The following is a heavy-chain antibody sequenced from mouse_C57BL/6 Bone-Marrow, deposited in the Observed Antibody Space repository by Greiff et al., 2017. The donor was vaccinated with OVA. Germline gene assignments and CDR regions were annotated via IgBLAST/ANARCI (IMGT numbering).Heavy chain of an antibody. Sequence: EVMLVESGEGLVKPGGSLKLSCAASGFTFSSYAMSWVRQTPEKRLEWVAYISSGGDYIYYADTVKGRFTISRDNARNTLYLQMSSLKSEDTAMYYCTRITTVVPYYFDYWGQGTTLTVSS. CDR3: TRITTVVPYYFDY. J-gene: IGHJ2*01. D-gene: IGHD1-1*01. CDR2: ISSGGDYI. V-gene: IGHV5-9-1*02. CDR1: GFTFSSYA.